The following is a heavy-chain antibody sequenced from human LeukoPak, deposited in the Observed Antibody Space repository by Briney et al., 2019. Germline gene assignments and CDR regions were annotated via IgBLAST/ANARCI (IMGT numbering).Heavy chain of an antibody. CDR3: ASRDKGYYYGLDV. CDR2: ISGGGGT. V-gene: IGHV3-66*01. J-gene: IGHJ6*02. CDR1: GFTGSSNY. D-gene: IGHD5-24*01. Sequence: QAGGSLRLSCAASGFTGSSNYMSWVGQAPGKGLEWVSIISGGGGTYYADSVKDRFTISRDNSKSTLYLQMKSLRVEDTAVYYCASRDKGYYYGLDVWGQGTTVTVAS.